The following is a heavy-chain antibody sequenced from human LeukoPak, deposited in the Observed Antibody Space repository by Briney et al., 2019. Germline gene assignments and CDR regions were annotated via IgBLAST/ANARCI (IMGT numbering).Heavy chain of an antibody. D-gene: IGHD3-22*01. CDR2: ISWNSGSI. CDR1: GFTFDDYA. V-gene: IGHV3-9*01. J-gene: IGHJ3*02. CDR3: AKDTRMIVTGAFDI. Sequence: QPGGSLRLSCAASGFTFDDYAMHWVRQAPGKGLDWVSGISWNSGSIGYADSVKGRFTISRDNAKNSLYLQMNSLRAEDTALYYCAKDTRMIVTGAFDIWGQGTMVTVSS.